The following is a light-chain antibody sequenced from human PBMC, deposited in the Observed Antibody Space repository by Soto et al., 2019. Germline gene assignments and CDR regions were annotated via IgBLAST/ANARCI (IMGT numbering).Light chain of an antibody. Sequence: QSALTQPASVSGSLGQSLTISCTGTSSDIGAYIYVSWYQQHPGKAPKNIISEVSRRPSGVPERFSGSKSGNTASLTVSGLQADDEGHYYCSSYAGSNNFVFGTGTKLTVL. V-gene: IGLV2-8*01. CDR3: SSYAGSNNFV. CDR2: EVS. J-gene: IGLJ1*01. CDR1: SSDIGAYIY.